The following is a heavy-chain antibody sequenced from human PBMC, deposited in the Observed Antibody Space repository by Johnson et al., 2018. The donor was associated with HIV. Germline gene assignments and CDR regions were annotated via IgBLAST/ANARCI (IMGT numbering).Heavy chain of an antibody. CDR3: ARVLESKVAAGSWAFDI. Sequence: VQLVESGGGLVQPGGSLRLSCAASGFTFTSYAMSWVRQPPGKGLEWVSGISPSGGSTYYADSVKGRFTISRDNSKNTLYLQMNSLTTEDTAVYYCARVLESKVAAGSWAFDIWGPGTMVTVSS. D-gene: IGHD6-13*01. J-gene: IGHJ3*02. V-gene: IGHV3-23*04. CDR2: ISPSGGST. CDR1: GFTFTSYA.